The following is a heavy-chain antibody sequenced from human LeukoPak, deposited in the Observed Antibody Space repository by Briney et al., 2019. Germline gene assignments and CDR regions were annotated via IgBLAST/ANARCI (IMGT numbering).Heavy chain of an antibody. CDR1: GYTFTSYD. Sequence: ASVKVSCXASGYTFTSYDINWVRQATGQGLEWMGWMNPNSGNTGYAQKFQGRVTMTRSTSISTAYMELSSLRSEDTAVYYCARGQGSSSWFDYWGQGTLVTVSS. CDR2: MNPNSGNT. J-gene: IGHJ4*02. D-gene: IGHD6-6*01. CDR3: ARGQGSSSWFDY. V-gene: IGHV1-8*01.